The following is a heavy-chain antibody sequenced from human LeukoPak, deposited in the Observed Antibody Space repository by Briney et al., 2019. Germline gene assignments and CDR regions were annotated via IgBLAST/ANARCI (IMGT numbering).Heavy chain of an antibody. CDR3: AIGSVYSQGFDY. J-gene: IGHJ4*02. Sequence: PGGALLLSCAASGFSFSSYSMNWLRQAPGKERAGVSSISTTSGYIYYAASLKGRLTISRDNAKNSLYLQMNSLSAEDTAVYYCAIGSVYSQGFDYWGQRTLVTVSS. V-gene: IGHV3-21*01. CDR1: GFSFSSYS. D-gene: IGHD5/OR15-5a*01. CDR2: ISTTSGYI.